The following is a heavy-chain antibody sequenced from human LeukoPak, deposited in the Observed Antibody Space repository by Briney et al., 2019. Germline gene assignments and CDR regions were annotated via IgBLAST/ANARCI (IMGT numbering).Heavy chain of an antibody. J-gene: IGHJ4*02. Sequence: PSETLSLTCTVSGGSISSGDYYWSWIRQPPGKGLEWIGYIYYGGSTYYNPSLKSRVTISVDTSKNQFSLKLSSVTAADTAVYYCARVIGTIFGVAAEGYFDYWGQGTLVTVSS. D-gene: IGHD3-3*01. V-gene: IGHV4-30-4*01. CDR1: GGSISSGDYY. CDR2: IYYGGST. CDR3: ARVIGTIFGVAAEGYFDY.